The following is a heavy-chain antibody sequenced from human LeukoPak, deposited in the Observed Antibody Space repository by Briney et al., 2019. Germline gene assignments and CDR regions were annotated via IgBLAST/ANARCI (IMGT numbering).Heavy chain of an antibody. CDR3: ATDSSSTQSYYYGMDV. J-gene: IGHJ6*02. CDR1: GFTFSSYS. CDR2: ISSSSSYI. Sequence: KPGGSLRLSCAASGFTFSSYSMNWVRQAPGKRLEWVSSISSSSSYIYYADSVKGRFTISRDNAKNSLYLQMNSLRAEDTAVYYCATDSSSTQSYYYGMDVWGQGTTVTVSS. V-gene: IGHV3-21*01. D-gene: IGHD6-6*01.